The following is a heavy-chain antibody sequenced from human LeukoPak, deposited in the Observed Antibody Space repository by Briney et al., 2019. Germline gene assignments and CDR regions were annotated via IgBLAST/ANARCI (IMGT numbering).Heavy chain of an antibody. J-gene: IGHJ6*02. V-gene: IGHV3-49*04. D-gene: IGHD3-3*01. CDR1: GFTFGDYA. Sequence: PGGSLRLSCTASGFTFGDYAMSWVRQAPGKGLEWVGFIRSKAYGGTTEYAASVKGRFTISRDDSKSIAYLQMNSLKTEDTAVYYCTRDLFTESVYYDFWSGYSLNGMDVWGQGTTVTVSS. CDR3: TRDLFTESVYYDFWSGYSLNGMDV. CDR2: IRSKAYGGTT.